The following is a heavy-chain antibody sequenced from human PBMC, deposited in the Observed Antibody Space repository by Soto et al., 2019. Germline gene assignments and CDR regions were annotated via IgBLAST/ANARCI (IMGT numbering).Heavy chain of an antibody. CDR3: ARRQLGYCSWYFDL. D-gene: IGHD5-18*01. CDR2: NLPLFKIS. Sequence: QVQLVQSGAEVKKPGSSVKVSCKASGGAFSSYAISRVRQAPLQGLEWMGGNLPLFKISNYAQKFQGRVTTTADEPTSTAYMDLSNLTSEDTAVYYCARRQLGYCSWYFDLWRRGTLITVSS. J-gene: IGHJ2*01. V-gene: IGHV1-69*01. CDR1: GGAFSSYA.